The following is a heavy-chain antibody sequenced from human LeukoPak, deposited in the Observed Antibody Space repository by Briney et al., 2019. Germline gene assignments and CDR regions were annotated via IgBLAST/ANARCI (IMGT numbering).Heavy chain of an antibody. CDR3: AQYSSSPAGQFDY. J-gene: IGHJ4*02. D-gene: IGHD6-6*01. Sequence: ASVKVSCKASGYTFTSYYMHWVRQAPGQGLEWMGWINPNSGGTNYAQKFQGRVTMTRDTSISTAYMELSRLRSDDTAVYYCAQYSSSPAGQFDYWGQGTLVTVSS. V-gene: IGHV1-2*02. CDR2: INPNSGGT. CDR1: GYTFTSYY.